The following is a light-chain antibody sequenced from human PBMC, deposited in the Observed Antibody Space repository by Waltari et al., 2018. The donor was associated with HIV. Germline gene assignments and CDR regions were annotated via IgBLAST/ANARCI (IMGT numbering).Light chain of an antibody. CDR1: SRDVGGYNY. CDR2: EVS. V-gene: IGLV2-14*01. J-gene: IGLJ3*02. Sequence: QSALTQPASVSGSPGQSITISCTGTSRDVGGYNYVSWYQQHPGKAPKLIIYEVSNRPSGVSNRFSCSKSGNTASLTISGLQAEDEADYYCSSYTSSSTLDWVFGGGTKLTVL. CDR3: SSYTSSSTLDWV.